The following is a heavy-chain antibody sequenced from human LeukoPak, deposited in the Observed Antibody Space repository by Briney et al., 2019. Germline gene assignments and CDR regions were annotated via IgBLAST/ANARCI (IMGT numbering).Heavy chain of an antibody. Sequence: SETLSLTCTVSGGSISSYYWSWIRQPAGKGLEWIGRIYGSGTTSYNPSLKSRLTMSVDTSKNQFSLRLSSVTAADTAVYYCARDRRYASSNYYYYYLDVWGKGTTVTVSS. V-gene: IGHV4-4*07. CDR2: IYGSGTT. CDR3: ARDRRYASSNYYYYYLDV. CDR1: GGSISSYY. J-gene: IGHJ6*03. D-gene: IGHD3-16*01.